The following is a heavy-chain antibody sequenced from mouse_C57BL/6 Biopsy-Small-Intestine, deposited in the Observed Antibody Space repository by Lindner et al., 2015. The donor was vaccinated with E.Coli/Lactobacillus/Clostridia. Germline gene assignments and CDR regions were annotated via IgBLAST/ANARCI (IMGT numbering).Heavy chain of an antibody. D-gene: IGHD4-1*01. V-gene: IGHV1-39*01. J-gene: IGHJ2*01. Sequence: VQLQESGPDLVKPGASVKLSCKASGYSSTDFIMNWVKQSHGKSLEWIGNINPYYGTTTYNQKFKGKATLTVDKSSSTAYMRLNSLTSEDSAVYYCATGEYYFDNWAQGTTLTVSS. CDR2: INPYYGTT. CDR3: ATGEYYFDN. CDR1: GYSSTDFI.